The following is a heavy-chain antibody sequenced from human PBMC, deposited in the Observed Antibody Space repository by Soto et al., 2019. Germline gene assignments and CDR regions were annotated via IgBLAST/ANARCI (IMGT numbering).Heavy chain of an antibody. CDR1: GGSVSSSSYY. Sequence: SETLSLTCTVSGGSVSSSSYYWSWIRQPPGKGLEWIGYIYYSGSANYNPSLKSRVTISVDTSKNQFSLQLSSVTAADTAEYICARIGLSHPYFDSWGQGTLVTVS. V-gene: IGHV4-61*01. CDR3: ARIGLSHPYFDS. CDR2: IYYSGSA. D-gene: IGHD2-2*03. J-gene: IGHJ4*02.